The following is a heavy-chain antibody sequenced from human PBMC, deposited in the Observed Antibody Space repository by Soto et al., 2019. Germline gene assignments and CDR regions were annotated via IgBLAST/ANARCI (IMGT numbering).Heavy chain of an antibody. V-gene: IGHV3-9*01. CDR3: AKTTSYCSSTSCYGGEFDY. Sequence: GGSLRLSCAASGFTFDDYAMHWVRQAPGKGLEWVSGISWNSGSIGYADSVKGRFTISRDNAKNSLYLQMNSLRAEDTALYYCAKTTSYCSSTSCYGGEFDYWGQGTLVTVSS. CDR1: GFTFDDYA. J-gene: IGHJ4*02. D-gene: IGHD2-2*01. CDR2: ISWNSGSI.